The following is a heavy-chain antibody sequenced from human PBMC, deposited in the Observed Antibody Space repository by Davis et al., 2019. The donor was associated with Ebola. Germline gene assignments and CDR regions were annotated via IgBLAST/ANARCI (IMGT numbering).Heavy chain of an antibody. Sequence: GESLKISCTASGFSVSDYWMNLVRQGPGKGLEWVANIRQDGDKKNYVDSVKDRFTISRDSAKNSLFLQMNGLRAEDTALYYCATELSGDGFDIWGQGTMVTVSS. CDR1: GFSVSDYW. CDR2: IRQDGDKK. CDR3: ATELSGDGFDI. J-gene: IGHJ3*02. D-gene: IGHD1-26*01. V-gene: IGHV3-7*03.